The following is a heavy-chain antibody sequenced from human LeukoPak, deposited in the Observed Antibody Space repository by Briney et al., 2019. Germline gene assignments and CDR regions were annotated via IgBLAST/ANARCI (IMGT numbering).Heavy chain of an antibody. V-gene: IGHV3-23*01. J-gene: IGHJ4*02. Sequence: GGSLRLTCAASGFTFSSYAMSWVRQAPGKGLEWVSVISDSGGSMYYADSVKGRFTLSRDNSKNTLFLQMNSLRAEDTAVYYCAREAPTFDYWGQGTLVTVSS. CDR3: AREAPTFDY. CDR1: GFTFSSYA. CDR2: ISDSGGSM.